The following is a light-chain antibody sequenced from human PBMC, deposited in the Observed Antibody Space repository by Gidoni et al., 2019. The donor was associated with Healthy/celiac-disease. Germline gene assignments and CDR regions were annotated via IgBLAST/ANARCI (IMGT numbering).Light chain of an antibody. CDR1: SSNIGAGYD. V-gene: IGLV1-40*01. J-gene: IGLJ2*01. Sequence: QSVLTQPPSVSAPPGQRVTISCTGSSSNIGAGYDVHWYQQLPGTAPKLLIYVNSNRPSGVPDRFSGSKSGNSASLAITGLQAEDEADYYCQSYDSSLSGVVCGGGTKLTVL. CDR2: VNS. CDR3: QSYDSSLSGVV.